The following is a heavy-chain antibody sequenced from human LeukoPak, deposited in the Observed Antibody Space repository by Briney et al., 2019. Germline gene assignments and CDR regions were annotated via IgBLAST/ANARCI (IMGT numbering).Heavy chain of an antibody. Sequence: PGGSLRLSCAASGFTFRSHWMHWVRQVPGKGLVWVSRINNDGSNTNYADSVKGRFTISRDNAKTTLYLQMNSLRAEDTALYYCARRIVTYYYDSSGSLDAFDIWGQGTMVTVSS. V-gene: IGHV3-74*01. CDR3: ARRIVTYYYDSSGSLDAFDI. J-gene: IGHJ3*02. D-gene: IGHD3-22*01. CDR2: INNDGSNT. CDR1: GFTFRSHW.